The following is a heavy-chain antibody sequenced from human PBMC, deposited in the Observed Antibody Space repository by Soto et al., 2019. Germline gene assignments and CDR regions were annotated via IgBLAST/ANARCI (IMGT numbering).Heavy chain of an antibody. J-gene: IGHJ3*02. Sequence: GGSLRLSCAASGFTFSSYAMSWVRQAPGKGLEWVSAISGSGGSTYYADSVKGRFTISRDNPKNTLYLQMNSLRAEDTAVYYCAKDRYDILTGYDAFDIWGQGTMVTVSS. D-gene: IGHD3-9*01. CDR3: AKDRYDILTGYDAFDI. CDR2: ISGSGGST. V-gene: IGHV3-23*01. CDR1: GFTFSSYA.